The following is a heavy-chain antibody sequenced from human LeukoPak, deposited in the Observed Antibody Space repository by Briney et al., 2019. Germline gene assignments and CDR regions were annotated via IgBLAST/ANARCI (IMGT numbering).Heavy chain of an antibody. V-gene: IGHV3-30*18. D-gene: IGHD6-13*01. CDR2: ISYDGSNK. CDR3: AKSSSSWPNWFDP. CDR1: GFTFSSYG. J-gene: IGHJ5*02. Sequence: PGRSLRLSCAASGFTFSSYGMHWVRQAPGKGLEWVAVISYDGSNKYYADSVKGRFTISRDNSKNTLYLQMNSLRAEDTAVYYCAKSSSSWPNWFDPWGQGTLVTVSS.